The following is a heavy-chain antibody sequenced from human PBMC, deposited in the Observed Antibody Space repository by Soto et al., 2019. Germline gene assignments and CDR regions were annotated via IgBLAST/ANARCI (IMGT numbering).Heavy chain of an antibody. D-gene: IGHD2-2*01. CDR3: AKRRGYCSGNTCPARYFDL. CDR2: ISGNGAVT. Sequence: EVQLLESGGGLVQPGGSLRLSCTASGFTFSNFAMSWVRQAPGKGLEWVSVISGNGAVTFYADSVKGRFTISRDNSKNSLFMQKNSLRAEDTAVYYCAKRRGYCSGNTCPARYFDLWGRGTLVTVSS. V-gene: IGHV3-23*01. CDR1: GFTFSNFA. J-gene: IGHJ2*01.